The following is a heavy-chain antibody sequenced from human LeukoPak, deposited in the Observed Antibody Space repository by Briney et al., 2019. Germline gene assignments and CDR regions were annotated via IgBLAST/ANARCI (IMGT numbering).Heavy chain of an antibody. D-gene: IGHD3-10*01. CDR3: TTDQDGRFGELFS. J-gene: IGHJ5*02. CDR1: GFTFGDYA. V-gene: IGHV3-49*03. CDR2: IRSKAYGGTT. Sequence: PGGSLRLSCTASGFTFGDYAMSWFRQAPGKGLEWVGFIRSKAYGGTTEYAASVKGRFTISRDDSKNTLYLQMNSLKTEDTAVYYCTTDQDGRFGELFSWGQGTLVTVSS.